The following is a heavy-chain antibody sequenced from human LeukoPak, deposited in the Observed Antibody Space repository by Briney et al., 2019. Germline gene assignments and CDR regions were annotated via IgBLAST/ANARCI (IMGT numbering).Heavy chain of an antibody. Sequence: GGSLRLSCAASGFTFSSYAMHWVRQAPGKGLEWVAVISYDGSNKYYADAVRGRFTISRDNSKNTAYLQMNSLRAEDTALYYCVTKLYVGHTHAFDIWGQGTMVTVSP. CDR1: GFTFSSYA. CDR3: VTKLYVGHTHAFDI. V-gene: IGHV3-30-3*01. J-gene: IGHJ3*02. D-gene: IGHD3-16*01. CDR2: ISYDGSNK.